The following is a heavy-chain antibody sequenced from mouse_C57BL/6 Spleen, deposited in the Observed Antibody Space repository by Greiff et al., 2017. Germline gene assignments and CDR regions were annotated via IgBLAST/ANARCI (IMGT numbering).Heavy chain of an antibody. CDR1: GFTFTDYY. Sequence: EVKVVESGGGLVQPGGSLSLSCAASGFTFTDYYMSWVRQPPGKALEWLGFIRNKANGYTTEYSASVKGRFTISRDNSQSILYLQMNALRAEDSATYYCASPIDYDYDGGFAYWGQGTLVTVSA. CDR2: IRNKANGYTT. D-gene: IGHD2-4*01. CDR3: ASPIDYDYDGGFAY. J-gene: IGHJ3*01. V-gene: IGHV7-3*01.